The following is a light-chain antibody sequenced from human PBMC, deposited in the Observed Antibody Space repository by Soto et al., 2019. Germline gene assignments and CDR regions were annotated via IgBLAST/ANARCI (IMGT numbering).Light chain of an antibody. CDR2: AVS. CDR3: CAYTSLSTVV. Sequence: QSVLTQPSSVSGSPGQSNTISCTGTPSDVCGYNHVSWYQHSPGKAPKLILFAVSDRPSGVSHRFSGSKSGNTASLTISGLHAEDVADYYCCAYTSLSTVVFGGGTQLTVL. J-gene: IGLJ2*01. CDR1: PSDVCGYNH. V-gene: IGLV2-14*01.